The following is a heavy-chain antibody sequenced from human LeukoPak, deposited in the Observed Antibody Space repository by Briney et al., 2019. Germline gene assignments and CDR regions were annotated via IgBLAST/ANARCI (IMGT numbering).Heavy chain of an antibody. CDR3: AKIQGIQLWYPFDY. CDR2: ISSDDGRNK. V-gene: IGHV3-30*18. CDR1: GFTFSSYA. J-gene: IGHJ4*02. D-gene: IGHD5-18*01. Sequence: GGSLRLSCAASGFTFSSYAMSWVRQAPGKGLEWVAVISSDDGRNKFYADSVKGRFTISRDNSKNTVYLQMNSLRPEDTAVYYCAKIQGIQLWYPFDYWGQGTLVTVSS.